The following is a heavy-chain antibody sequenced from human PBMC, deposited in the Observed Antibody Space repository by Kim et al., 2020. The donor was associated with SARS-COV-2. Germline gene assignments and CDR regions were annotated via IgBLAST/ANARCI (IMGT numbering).Heavy chain of an antibody. J-gene: IGHJ4*02. Sequence: GGSLRLSCAASGFTFSSYGMHWVRQAPGKGLEWVAVIWYDGSNKYYADSVKGRFTISRDNSKNTLYLQMNSLRAEDTAVYYCAKGTYDYVWGSKSPLDCWGQGTLVTVSS. V-gene: IGHV3-33*06. CDR2: IWYDGSNK. D-gene: IGHD3-16*01. CDR1: GFTFSSYG. CDR3: AKGTYDYVWGSKSPLDC.